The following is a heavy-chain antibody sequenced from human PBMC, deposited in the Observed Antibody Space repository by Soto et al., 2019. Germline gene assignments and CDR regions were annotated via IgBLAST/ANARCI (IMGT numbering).Heavy chain of an antibody. Sequence: GESLKISCKGSGYSFTSYWIAWVRQVPGKGLELMGVIYPGDSDIRYSPSFQGQVTISADKSISTAYLQWSSLKASDTAMYYCASSRLWFGETSYGMDVWGKGTTVTVAS. CDR1: GYSFTSYW. CDR3: ASSRLWFGETSYGMDV. V-gene: IGHV5-51*01. J-gene: IGHJ6*04. D-gene: IGHD3-10*01. CDR2: IYPGDSDI.